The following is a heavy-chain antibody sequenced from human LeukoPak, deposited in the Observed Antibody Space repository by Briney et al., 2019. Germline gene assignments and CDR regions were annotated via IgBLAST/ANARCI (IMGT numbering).Heavy chain of an antibody. J-gene: IGHJ4*02. Sequence: PGGSLRLSCAASGFTVSSNYMSWLRQAPGKGLEWVSVIYSGGSTYYADSVKGRFTISRDNSKNTLYLQMNSLRAEDTAVYYCAREDCSGGSCSNDYWGQGTLVTVSS. CDR3: AREDCSGGSCSNDY. CDR2: IYSGGST. CDR1: GFTVSSNY. V-gene: IGHV3-66*02. D-gene: IGHD2-15*01.